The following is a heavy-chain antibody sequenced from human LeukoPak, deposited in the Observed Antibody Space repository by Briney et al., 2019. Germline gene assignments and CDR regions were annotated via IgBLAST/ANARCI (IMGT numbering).Heavy chain of an antibody. J-gene: IGHJ5*02. V-gene: IGHV1-2*02. CDR1: GYTFTGYY. Sequence: ASVKVSCKASGYTFTGYYVHWVRQAPGQGLEWMGWINPNSGGTNYAQKFQGRVTMTRDTSISTAYMELSRLRSDDTAVYYCARDLYCSSTSCLTPHNWFDPWGQGTLVTVSS. CDR2: INPNSGGT. D-gene: IGHD2-2*01. CDR3: ARDLYCSSTSCLTPHNWFDP.